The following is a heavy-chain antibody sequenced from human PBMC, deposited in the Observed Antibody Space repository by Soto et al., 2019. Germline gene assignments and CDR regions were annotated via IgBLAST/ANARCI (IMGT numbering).Heavy chain of an antibody. J-gene: IGHJ4*02. CDR1: AFTFSSYG. Sequence: PGGSLRLSCAASAFTFSSYGMHWVRQAPGKGLEWVAVISYDGSNKYYADSVKGRFTISRDNSKITLYLQMNSLRTGDTAVYYCAKDRAYCSGGSCYKYYFDYWGQGTLVTIAS. CDR2: ISYDGSNK. CDR3: AKDRAYCSGGSCYKYYFDY. D-gene: IGHD2-15*01. V-gene: IGHV3-30*18.